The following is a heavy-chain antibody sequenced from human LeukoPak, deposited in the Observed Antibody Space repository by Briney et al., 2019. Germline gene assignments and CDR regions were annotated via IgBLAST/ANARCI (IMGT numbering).Heavy chain of an antibody. Sequence: SETLSLTCTVSGGSISTYYWSWIRQPPGKGLGWIGYIYYSGSTNYNPSLKSRVIISVDTSKNQFSLKLRSVTAADTAVYYCARHSDSGSYYYFDFWGQGTLVTVSS. CDR1: GGSISTYY. CDR2: IYYSGST. J-gene: IGHJ4*02. CDR3: ARHSDSGSYYYFDF. D-gene: IGHD1-26*01. V-gene: IGHV4-59*08.